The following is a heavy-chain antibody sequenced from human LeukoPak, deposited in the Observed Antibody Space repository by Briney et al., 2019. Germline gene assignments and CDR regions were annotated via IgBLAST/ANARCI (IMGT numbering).Heavy chain of an antibody. J-gene: IGHJ4*02. V-gene: IGHV3-23*01. CDR3: ARDRDSSSSFDY. CDR2: IGVSGDST. D-gene: IGHD6-6*01. Sequence: GGSLRLSCAASGFTFNSYAMTWVRQAPGEGLEWVSAIGVSGDSTYYAVSVKGRFTISRDNSKNTLYLQMNSLRAEDTAVYYCARDRDSSSSFDYWGQGTLVTVSS. CDR1: GFTFNSYA.